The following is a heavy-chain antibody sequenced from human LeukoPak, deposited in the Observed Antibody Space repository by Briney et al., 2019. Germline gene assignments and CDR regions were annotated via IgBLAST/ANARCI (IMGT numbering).Heavy chain of an antibody. CDR3: ARERPRKDIVVVPAAIHYFDY. V-gene: IGHV1-46*01. Sequence: ASVKVSCKASGYTFTSYYMHWVRQAPGQGLEWMGIINPSGGSTSYAQKFQGRVTMTRDTSTSTVYMELSSLRSEDTAVYYCARERPRKDIVVVPAAIHYFDYWGQGTLVTVSS. D-gene: IGHD2-2*02. CDR2: INPSGGST. CDR1: GYTFTSYY. J-gene: IGHJ4*02.